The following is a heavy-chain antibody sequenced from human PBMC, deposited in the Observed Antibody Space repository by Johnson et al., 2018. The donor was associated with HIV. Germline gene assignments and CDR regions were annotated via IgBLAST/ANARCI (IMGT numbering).Heavy chain of an antibody. J-gene: IGHJ3*02. CDR2: ISYDGSNK. D-gene: IGHD3-22*01. CDR1: GFTFSSYA. V-gene: IGHV3-30-3*01. Sequence: QVQLVESGGGVVQPGRSLRLSCAASGFTFSSYAMHWVRQAPGQGLEWVAVISYDGSNKYYADSVKGRFTISRDNSKNTLYLQMNSLRAEDTAVYYCAREGDSSGMVFLDAFDIWGQGTMVTVSS. CDR3: AREGDSSGMVFLDAFDI.